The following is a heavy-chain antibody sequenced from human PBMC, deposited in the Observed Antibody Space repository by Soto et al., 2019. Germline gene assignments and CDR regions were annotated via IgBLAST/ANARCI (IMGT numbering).Heavy chain of an antibody. D-gene: IGHD3-9*01. Sequence: SETRSLTCAVYGGSFSGYYWSWIRQPPGKGLEWIGEINHSGSTNYNPSLKSRVTISVDTSKNQFSLKLSSVTAADTAVYFCARLEGLATISYYFDFWGQGALVTVSS. CDR2: INHSGST. CDR3: ARLEGLATISYYFDF. CDR1: GGSFSGYY. J-gene: IGHJ4*02. V-gene: IGHV4-34*01.